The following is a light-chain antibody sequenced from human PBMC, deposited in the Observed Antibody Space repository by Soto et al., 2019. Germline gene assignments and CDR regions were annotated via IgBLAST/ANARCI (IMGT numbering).Light chain of an antibody. J-gene: IGKJ4*01. Sequence: DIQLTQSPSFLSASVGDRVTITCRASQDMSKFLAWYQQKPGKAPKLLIYAASTLQSGVPSRFSGSGSGREFTLTISSLQPEDFATYHCQQLNSYPIATFGGGTKVEIK. CDR3: QQLNSYPIAT. CDR2: AAS. CDR1: QDMSKF. V-gene: IGKV1-9*01.